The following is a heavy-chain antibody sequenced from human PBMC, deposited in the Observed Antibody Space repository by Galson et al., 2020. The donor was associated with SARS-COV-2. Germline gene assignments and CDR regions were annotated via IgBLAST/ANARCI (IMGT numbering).Heavy chain of an antibody. CDR2: INPNSGGT. D-gene: IGHD3-9*01. V-gene: IGHV1-2*02. CDR1: GYTFTGYY. J-gene: IGHJ5*02. Sequence: ASVKVSCKASGYTFTGYYMHWVRQAPGQVLEWMGWINPNSGGTNYAKKFQGRVTMTRDTSISTAYMELSRLRSDDTAVYYCAGGPPGYYDILTGYQDWFDPWGQVALGTVSS. CDR3: AGGPPGYYDILTGYQDWFDP.